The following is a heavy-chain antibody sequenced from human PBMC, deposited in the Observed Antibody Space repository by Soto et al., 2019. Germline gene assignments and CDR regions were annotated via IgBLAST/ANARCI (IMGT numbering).Heavy chain of an antibody. J-gene: IGHJ6*02. CDR2: INHSGST. CDR1: GGSFSGNY. V-gene: IGHV4-34*01. CDR3: ARTAYYYDSSGYLRYYYYGMDV. D-gene: IGHD3-22*01. Sequence: SETLSLTCAVYGGSFSGNYWIWIRQPPGKGLEWIGEINHSGSTNYNPSLKSRVTISVDTSKNQFSLKLSSVTAADTAVYYCARTAYYYDSSGYLRYYYYGMDVWGQGTTVTVSS.